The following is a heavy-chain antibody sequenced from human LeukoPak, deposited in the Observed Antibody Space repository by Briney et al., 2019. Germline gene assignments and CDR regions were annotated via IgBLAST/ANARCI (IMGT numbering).Heavy chain of an antibody. J-gene: IGHJ4*02. V-gene: IGHV3-21*01. CDR2: ISSSSSYI. Sequence: GGSLRLSCAASGFTFSSYRMNWVRQAPGKGLEWVSSISSSSSYIYYADSVKGRFTIPRDNAKNSLYLQMNSLRAEDTAVYYCASRPRVDYVWGRPTSDYWGQGTLVTVSS. CDR1: GFTFSSYR. CDR3: ASRPRVDYVWGRPTSDY. D-gene: IGHD3-16*01.